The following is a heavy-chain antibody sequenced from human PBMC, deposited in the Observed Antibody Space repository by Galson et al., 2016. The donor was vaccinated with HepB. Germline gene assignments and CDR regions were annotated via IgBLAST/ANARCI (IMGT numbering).Heavy chain of an antibody. Sequence: QSGAEVKKPGESLKISCRGSGYTFNDYWIAWVRQVPGKGLEYMGMIFPDDFDTRYSPSFQGHVTISVDRSTKTAYLQWTSLRASDTATYFCARPTNGAYEYDRSGFSYWGQGTRVIVSS. CDR2: IFPDDFDT. J-gene: IGHJ4*02. D-gene: IGHD3-22*01. V-gene: IGHV5-51*01. CDR3: ARPTNGAYEYDRSGFSY. CDR1: GYTFNDYW.